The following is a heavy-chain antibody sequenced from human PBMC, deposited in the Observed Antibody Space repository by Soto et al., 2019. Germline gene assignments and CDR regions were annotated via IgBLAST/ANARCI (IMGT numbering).Heavy chain of an antibody. J-gene: IGHJ4*02. V-gene: IGHV3-23*01. CDR2: ISGSGGST. Sequence: GSLRRAGAASGFTFSIYAMSWVLQAPWKGLEWVSAISGSGGSTYYADSVKGRFTISRGNSKNTLYLQMNSLRAEDTAVYYCAKNYYGSANFDYWGQGTLVTVSS. CDR3: AKNYYGSANFDY. D-gene: IGHD3-10*01. CDR1: GFTFSIYA.